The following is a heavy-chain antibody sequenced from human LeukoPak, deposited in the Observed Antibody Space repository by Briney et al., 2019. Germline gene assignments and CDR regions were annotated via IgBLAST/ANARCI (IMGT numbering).Heavy chain of an antibody. CDR1: GGSLSGDY. V-gene: IGHV4-34*01. Sequence: SETLSLTCAVHGGSLSGDYWSWIRQPPGKGLEWIGEINHGGNTNYNPSFESRVTISVDTSKNRISLKLNSVTAADTAVYYCARAFGNVRGVAWGQGTLVTVSS. CDR3: ARAFGNVRGVA. CDR2: INHGGNT. J-gene: IGHJ5*02. D-gene: IGHD3-10*01.